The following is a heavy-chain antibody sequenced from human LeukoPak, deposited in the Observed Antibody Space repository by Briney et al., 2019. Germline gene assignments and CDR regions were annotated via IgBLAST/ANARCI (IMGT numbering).Heavy chain of an antibody. CDR2: IYYSGST. CDR3: ASGRSGYSYGYGFFYFDY. J-gene: IGHJ4*02. Sequence: RSETLSVTCTVSGGSISSYYWSWIRQPPGKGLEWIGYIYYSGSTNYNPSLKSRVTISVDTSKNQFSLKLSSVTAADTAVYYCASGRSGYSYGYGFFYFDYWGQGTLVTVSS. V-gene: IGHV4-59*08. CDR1: GGSISSYY. D-gene: IGHD5-18*01.